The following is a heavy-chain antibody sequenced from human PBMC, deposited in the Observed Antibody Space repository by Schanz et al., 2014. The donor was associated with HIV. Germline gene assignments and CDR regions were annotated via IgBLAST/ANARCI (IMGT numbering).Heavy chain of an antibody. V-gene: IGHV3-9*01. Sequence: VQLMESGGGLVQPGRSLRLSCAASGFTLEDFAMHWVRQAPGKGLEWVSGMTWNRRRIGYGDAVKGRFTISRDNANNFVYLEMNGLRVEDTALYYCAKGIMGATEYYYGMDVWGQGTMVTVSS. CDR2: MTWNRRRI. J-gene: IGHJ6*02. D-gene: IGHD1-26*01. CDR3: AKGIMGATEYYYGMDV. CDR1: GFTLEDFA.